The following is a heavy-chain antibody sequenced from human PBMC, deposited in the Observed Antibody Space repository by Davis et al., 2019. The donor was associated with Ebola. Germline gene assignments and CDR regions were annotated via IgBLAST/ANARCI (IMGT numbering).Heavy chain of an antibody. CDR1: GYTFTGYY. CDR3: ARVKEFTDYGMDV. D-gene: IGHD3-10*01. J-gene: IGHJ6*02. V-gene: IGHV1-2*04. CDR2: INPNSGGT. Sequence: ASVKVSCKASGYTFTGYYMHWVRQAPGQGLEWMGWINPNSGGTNYAQRFQGWVTMTRDTSISTAYMELSRLRSDDTAVYYCARVKEFTDYGMDVWGQGTTVTVSS.